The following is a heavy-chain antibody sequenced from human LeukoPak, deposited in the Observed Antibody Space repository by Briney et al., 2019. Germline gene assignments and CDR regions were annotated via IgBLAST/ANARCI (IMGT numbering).Heavy chain of an antibody. V-gene: IGHV4-4*07. CDR2: IHTSATT. J-gene: IGHJ4*02. CDR1: GGSISTQY. D-gene: IGHD3-22*01. Sequence: SETLSLTCSVSGGSISTQYWSWIRQPAGKGLEGIGRIHTSATTNYNPSLKSRVTLSLDTSSNQLSLTVTSVTAADTAVYFCARDGDGGGYPDYWGQGTLVTVSS. CDR3: ARDGDGGGYPDY.